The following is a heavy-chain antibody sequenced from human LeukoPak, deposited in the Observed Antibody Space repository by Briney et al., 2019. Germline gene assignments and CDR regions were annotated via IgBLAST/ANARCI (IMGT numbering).Heavy chain of an antibody. CDR1: GFTFSSYW. D-gene: IGHD3-3*01. Sequence: GGSLRLSCAASGFTFSSYWMSWVRQAPGKGLEWVANIKRDGSEKYYVDSVKGRFTISRDNAKNSLYLQMNSLRAEDTAVYYCARDFRPGRRSGSSFDYWGQGTLVTVSS. CDR2: IKRDGSEK. CDR3: ARDFRPGRRSGSSFDY. V-gene: IGHV3-7*01. J-gene: IGHJ4*02.